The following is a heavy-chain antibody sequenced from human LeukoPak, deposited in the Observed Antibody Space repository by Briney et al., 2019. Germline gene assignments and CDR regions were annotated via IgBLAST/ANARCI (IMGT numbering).Heavy chain of an antibody. Sequence: ASVKVSCKVSGYTFTSYYMHWVRQAPGQGLEWMGIINPSGGSASYAQKFQGRVTMTRDTSTSTVYMELSSLRSEDTAVYYCAREIAAAGQYYYGMDVWGQGTTVTVSS. CDR1: GYTFTSYY. CDR2: INPSGGSA. CDR3: AREIAAAGQYYYGMDV. J-gene: IGHJ6*02. V-gene: IGHV1-46*01. D-gene: IGHD6-13*01.